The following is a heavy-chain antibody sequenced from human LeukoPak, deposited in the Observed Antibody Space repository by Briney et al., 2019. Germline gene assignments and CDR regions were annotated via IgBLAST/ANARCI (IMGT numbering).Heavy chain of an antibody. Sequence: PGGSLRLSCSASGFTFSAYAMYWVRQAPGKGLEYVSGISSNGGSSFYADSVKGRFTISRDNSKNTLYLQMSSLRAEDTAVYYCAREGGMWGQGTMVTVSS. CDR1: GFTFSAYA. D-gene: IGHD1-26*01. V-gene: IGHV3-64D*09. CDR2: ISSNGGSS. J-gene: IGHJ3*01. CDR3: AREGGM.